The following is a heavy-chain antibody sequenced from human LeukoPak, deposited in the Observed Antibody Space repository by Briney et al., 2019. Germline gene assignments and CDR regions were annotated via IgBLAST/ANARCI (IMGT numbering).Heavy chain of an antibody. CDR1: GGSIQNSRYY. J-gene: IGHJ6*04. Sequence: SETLSLTCTVSGGSIQNSRYYWGWIRQPPGKGLEWIGSIYYSGSTYYNPSLKSRVTISVDTSKNQFSLKLSSVTAADTAVYYCAREGIIITFGGVIVNGGRLDVWGKGTTVTVSS. CDR3: AREGIIITFGGVIVNGGRLDV. CDR2: IYYSGST. V-gene: IGHV4-39*07. D-gene: IGHD3-16*02.